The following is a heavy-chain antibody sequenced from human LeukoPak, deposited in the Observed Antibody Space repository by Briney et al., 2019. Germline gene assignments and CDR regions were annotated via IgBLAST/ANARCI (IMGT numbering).Heavy chain of an antibody. D-gene: IGHD3-16*01. V-gene: IGHV3-7*04. CDR3: ARLRGGSYFDY. J-gene: IGHJ4*02. CDR2: IKGDGSEK. CDR1: GFTFSGYW. Sequence: GGSLRLSCAASGFTFSGYWMNWVRQAPGKGLEWVANIKGDGSEKSYVDSVKGRFTISRDNAKNSLYLQMNSLRGEDTAVYYCARLRGGSYFDYWGQGTLVTVSS.